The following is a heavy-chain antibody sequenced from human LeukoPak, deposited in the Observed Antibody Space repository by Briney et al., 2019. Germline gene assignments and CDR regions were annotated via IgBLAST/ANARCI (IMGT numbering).Heavy chain of an antibody. J-gene: IGHJ3*02. D-gene: IGHD3-3*01. CDR1: GFTFSNAW. Sequence: GGSLRLSCAASGFTFSNAWMSWGRQAPGQGLEWVGRIKSKTDGGTTDYAAPVKGRFTISRDDSKNTLYLQMNSLKTEDTGVYYCTTALQGYYDFWSGRGAFDIWGQGTMVTVSS. CDR3: TTALQGYYDFWSGRGAFDI. V-gene: IGHV3-15*01. CDR2: IKSKTDGGTT.